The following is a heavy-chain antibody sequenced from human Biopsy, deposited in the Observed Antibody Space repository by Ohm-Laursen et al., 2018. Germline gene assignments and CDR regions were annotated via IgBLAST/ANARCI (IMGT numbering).Heavy chain of an antibody. CDR1: GFIFNNYG. CDR2: IRGSGLTT. V-gene: IGHV3-23*01. Sequence: SLRLSCAASGFIFNNYGLNWVRQAPGKGLEWVSAIRGSGLTTFYTDSVKGRFTISRDNSKNTLSLQMNSLRAEDQAVYYCAKEEPPQGYDFWSGRYYYFDYWGQGTLVTVSS. J-gene: IGHJ4*01. CDR3: AKEEPPQGYDFWSGRYYYFDY. D-gene: IGHD3-3*01.